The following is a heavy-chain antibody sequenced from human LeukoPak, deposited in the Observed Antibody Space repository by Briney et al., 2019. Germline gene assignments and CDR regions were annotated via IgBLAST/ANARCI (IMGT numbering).Heavy chain of an antibody. D-gene: IGHD4-17*01. Sequence: GGSLRLSCAASGFTFDDYGMSWVRQAPGKGLEWVGVISDDGRRKDYADSVKGRFTISRDNSKDTLYLQMNSLRAEDTAVYYCAKRPSDYGDYVSYFDYWGQGTLVTVSS. CDR3: AKRPSDYGDYVSYFDY. J-gene: IGHJ4*02. CDR2: ISDDGRRK. V-gene: IGHV3-30*18. CDR1: GFTFDDYG.